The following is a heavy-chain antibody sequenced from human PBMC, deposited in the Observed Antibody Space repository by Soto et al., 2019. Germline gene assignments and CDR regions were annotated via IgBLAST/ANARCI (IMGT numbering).Heavy chain of an antibody. J-gene: IGHJ4*02. V-gene: IGHV1-69*13. CDR2: IIPIFGTA. CDR3: ARGGVFFFAAPTNPFDY. CDR1: GGTFGSYA. Sequence: SVKVSCKASGGTFGSYAISWVRQAPGQGLEWMGGIIPIFGTANYAQKFQGRVTITADESTSTAYMELSSLRSDDTAVYYCARGGVFFFAAPTNPFDYWGQGTLVTVSS. D-gene: IGHD3-10*01.